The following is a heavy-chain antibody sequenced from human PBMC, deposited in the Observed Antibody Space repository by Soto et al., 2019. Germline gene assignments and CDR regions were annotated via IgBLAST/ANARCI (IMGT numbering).Heavy chain of an antibody. Sequence: QVQLVGSGGGLVKPGGSLRLSCAASGFTFSDYYMSWIRQAPGKGLEWGSYISSSGSTIYYADSVKGRFTISRGNAKNSLYLQMNSLRADDTAVYYCARGSSYHDFWSGYIGNFDYWGQGTLVTVSS. CDR1: GFTFSDYY. CDR2: ISSSGSTI. V-gene: IGHV3-11*01. D-gene: IGHD3-3*01. J-gene: IGHJ4*02. CDR3: ARGSSYHDFWSGYIGNFDY.